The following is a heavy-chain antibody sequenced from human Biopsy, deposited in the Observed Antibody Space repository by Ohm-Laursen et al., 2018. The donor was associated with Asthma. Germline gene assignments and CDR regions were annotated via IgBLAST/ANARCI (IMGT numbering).Heavy chain of an antibody. CDR2: LSPMIGRA. D-gene: IGHD5-12*01. CDR1: GDSFSIFT. J-gene: IGHJ6*02. Sequence: GSSVKVSCKASGDSFSIFTYSWVRQAPGQGLEWMGGLSPMIGRANYAQKFQGRVTISADRSTSTAYMELSSLSSEDTAVYYCARGYSGSDRIVYYHSGLEVWGQGTTVTVSS. CDR3: ARGYSGSDRIVYYHSGLEV. V-gene: IGHV1-69*02.